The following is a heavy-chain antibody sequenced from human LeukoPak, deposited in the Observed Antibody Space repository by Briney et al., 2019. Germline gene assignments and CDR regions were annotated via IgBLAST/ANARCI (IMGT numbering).Heavy chain of an antibody. D-gene: IGHD6-19*01. J-gene: IGHJ4*02. CDR2: INPNSGGT. CDR3: ARLDGIAVAGTQEYSGDYFDY. CDR1: GYTFTGYY. Sequence: ASVKVSCKASGYTFTGYYMHWVRQAPGQGLEWMGWINPNSGGTNYAQKFQGRVTMTRDTSTSTAYLQWSSLKASDTAMYYCARLDGIAVAGTQEYSGDYFDYWGPGTLVTVSS. V-gene: IGHV1-2*02.